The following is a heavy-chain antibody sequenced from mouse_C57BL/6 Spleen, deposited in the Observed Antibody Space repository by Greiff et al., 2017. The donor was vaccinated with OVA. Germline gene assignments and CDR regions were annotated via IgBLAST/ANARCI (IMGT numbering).Heavy chain of an antibody. V-gene: IGHV1-81*01. Sequence: QVQLQQSGAELARPGASVKLSCKASGYTFTSYGISWVKQRPGQGLEWIGEIYPRSGNTYYNEKFKGKATLTADKSSSTAYMELRSLTSEDSAVYFCARWGFITTEGYYAMDYWGQGTSVTVSS. J-gene: IGHJ4*01. CDR3: ARWGFITTEGYYAMDY. CDR1: GYTFTSYG. CDR2: IYPRSGNT. D-gene: IGHD1-1*01.